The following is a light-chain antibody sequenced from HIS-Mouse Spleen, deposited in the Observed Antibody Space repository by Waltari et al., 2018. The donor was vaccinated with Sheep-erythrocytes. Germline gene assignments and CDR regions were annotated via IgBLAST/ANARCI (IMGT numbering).Light chain of an antibody. CDR3: CSYAGSSTWV. Sequence: QSALTQPAAVSGSPGQSITIPSTATSSAFWLYNLFSWYQQHPGKAPKLMIYEGSKRPSGVSNRFSGSKSGNTASLTISGLQAEDEADYYCCSYAGSSTWVFGGGTKLTVL. CDR2: EGS. J-gene: IGLJ3*02. CDR1: SSAFWLYNL. V-gene: IGLV2-23*01.